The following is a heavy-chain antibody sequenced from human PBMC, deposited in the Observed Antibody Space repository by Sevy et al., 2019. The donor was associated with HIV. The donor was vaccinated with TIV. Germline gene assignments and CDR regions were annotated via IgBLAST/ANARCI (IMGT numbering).Heavy chain of an antibody. Sequence: GGSLRLSCAASGFTFNGYGMHWVRQAPGKGLEWVAVILYDGSNEYYADSVKGRFTISRDNSKNTCDLQMNRLRTEDTAVYYCAKGLHYGSGSYYGGTDYWGQGTLVTVSS. CDR2: ILYDGSNE. J-gene: IGHJ4*02. CDR3: AKGLHYGSGSYYGGTDY. V-gene: IGHV3-30*18. D-gene: IGHD3-10*01. CDR1: GFTFNGYG.